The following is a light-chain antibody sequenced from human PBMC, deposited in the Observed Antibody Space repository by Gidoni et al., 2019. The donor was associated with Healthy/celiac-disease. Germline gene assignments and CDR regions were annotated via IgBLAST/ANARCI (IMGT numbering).Light chain of an antibody. CDR3: QQYNRPPWT. Sequence: DIQMTQSPSTLSASVGDRVTITCRASQSISSWLAWYQQKPGKAPKLLIYKASSLESGVPSRFSGSGSGTEFTLTISSLQPDDFATYYCQQYNRPPWTFXQXTKVEIK. CDR2: KAS. CDR1: QSISSW. J-gene: IGKJ1*01. V-gene: IGKV1-5*03.